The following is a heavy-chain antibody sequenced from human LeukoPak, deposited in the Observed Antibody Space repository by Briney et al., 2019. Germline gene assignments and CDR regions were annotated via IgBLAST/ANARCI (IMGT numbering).Heavy chain of an antibody. CDR2: ISWDGGST. CDR1: GFTFDDYA. D-gene: IGHD1-26*01. J-gene: IGHJ3*02. CDR3: AKGVKWELTGNDAFDI. Sequence: PGGSLRLSCAASGFTFDDYAMHWVRQAPGKGLEWVSLISWDGGSTYYADSVKGRFTISRDNSKNSLYLQMNSLRAEDTALYYCAKGVKWELTGNDAFDIWGQGTMVTVSS. V-gene: IGHV3-43D*03.